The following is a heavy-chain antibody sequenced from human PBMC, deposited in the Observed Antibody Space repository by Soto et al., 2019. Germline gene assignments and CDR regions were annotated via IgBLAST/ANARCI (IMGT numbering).Heavy chain of an antibody. Sequence: PVGSVRLSCASSVFTLSDHYMSCIRQAPGKGLEWIGYSSNSGSFTRYADSVKGRFSISRDNAKSSLYLQISSLRGDDTATYYCVKSGDNYNLLDYWGQGTPVTVSS. J-gene: IGHJ4*02. V-gene: IGHV3-11*06. CDR1: VFTLSDHY. D-gene: IGHD1-1*01. CDR3: VKSGDNYNLLDY. CDR2: SSNSGSFT.